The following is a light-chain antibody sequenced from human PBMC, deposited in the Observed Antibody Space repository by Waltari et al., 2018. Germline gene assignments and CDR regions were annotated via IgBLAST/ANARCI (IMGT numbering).Light chain of an antibody. CDR1: SSNIGAGYD. V-gene: IGLV1-40*01. J-gene: IGLJ3*02. CDR2: SNT. Sequence: QSVLTQPPSVSGAPGQRVTISCTGSSSNIGAGYDVHWYLQLPGTAPKPLIYSNTNPPSGVPDRFSGSKSGTSASLAITGLQPEDEADYYCQSYDSSLSGRPWVFGGGTKLTVL. CDR3: QSYDSSLSGRPWV.